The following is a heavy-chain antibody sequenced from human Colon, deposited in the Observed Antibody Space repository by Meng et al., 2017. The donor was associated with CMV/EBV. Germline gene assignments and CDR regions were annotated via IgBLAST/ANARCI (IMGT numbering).Heavy chain of an antibody. J-gene: IGHJ6*02. CDR1: GFTFSNAW. D-gene: IGHD3-3*01. Sequence: GGSLRLSCIASGFTFSNAWMSWVRQAPGKGLEWVGLIRSKSDGGTTEYATPAKDRLIISRDDSANTLYLQVSSLKTDDTAVYYCATALRFLEPNNYYFGMDVWGQGTTVTVSS. CDR2: IRSKSDGGTT. V-gene: IGHV3-15*01. CDR3: ATALRFLEPNNYYFGMDV.